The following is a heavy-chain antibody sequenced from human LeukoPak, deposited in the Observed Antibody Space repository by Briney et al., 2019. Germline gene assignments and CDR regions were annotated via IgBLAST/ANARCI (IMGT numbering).Heavy chain of an antibody. Sequence: GGSLRLSCAASGFTFSNAWMSWVRQAPGKGLEWVGRILTQSDGGATDYATPVKGRFTISRDDSKKMLYLQMNSLKTEDTALYYCATSGQHWDVFDYWGQGTLVTVSS. V-gene: IGHV3-15*01. CDR1: GFTFSNAW. CDR2: ILTQSDGGAT. CDR3: ATSGQHWDVFDY. J-gene: IGHJ4*02. D-gene: IGHD1-1*01.